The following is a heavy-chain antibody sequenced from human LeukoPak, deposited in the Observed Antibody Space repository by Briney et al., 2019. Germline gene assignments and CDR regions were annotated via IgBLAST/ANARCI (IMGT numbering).Heavy chain of an antibody. J-gene: IGHJ3*02. CDR1: GFTFSSYG. CDR2: IWYDGSNK. V-gene: IGHV3-33*01. Sequence: PGGSLRLSCAASGFTFSSYGMHWVRQAPGKGLEWVAVIWYDGSNKYYADSVKGRLTISRDNSKNTLYLQMNSLRVEDTALYYRARDMGQDAFDIWGQGTMVTVSS. D-gene: IGHD3-10*01. CDR3: ARDMGQDAFDI.